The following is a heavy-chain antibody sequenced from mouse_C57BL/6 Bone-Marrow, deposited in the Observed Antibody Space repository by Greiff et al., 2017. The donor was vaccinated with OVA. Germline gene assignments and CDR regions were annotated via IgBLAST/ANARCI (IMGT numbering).Heavy chain of an antibody. CDR1: GYTFTSYW. Sequence: QVHVKQPGAELVRPGTSVKLSCKASGYTFTSYWMHWVKQRPGQGLEWIGVIDPSDSYTNYNQKFKGKATLTVDTSSSTAYMQLSSLTSEDSSVYYCARNRGHYYGSSLYYFDYWGQGTTLTVSS. CDR2: IDPSDSYT. J-gene: IGHJ2*01. V-gene: IGHV1-59*01. D-gene: IGHD1-1*01. CDR3: ARNRGHYYGSSLYYFDY.